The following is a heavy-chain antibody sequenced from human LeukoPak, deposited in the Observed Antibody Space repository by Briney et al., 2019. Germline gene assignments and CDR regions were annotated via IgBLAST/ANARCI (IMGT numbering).Heavy chain of an antibody. CDR2: MNPNSGNT. CDR3: ARPSSDITGTTMWNY. Sequence: ASVEVSCKASGYTFTSYDINWVRQATGQGLEWMGWMNPNSGNTGYAQKFQGRVTMTRNTSISTAYMELSSLRSEVTAVYYCARPSSDITGTTMWNYWGQGTLVTVSS. V-gene: IGHV1-8*01. D-gene: IGHD1-20*01. CDR1: GYTFTSYD. J-gene: IGHJ4*02.